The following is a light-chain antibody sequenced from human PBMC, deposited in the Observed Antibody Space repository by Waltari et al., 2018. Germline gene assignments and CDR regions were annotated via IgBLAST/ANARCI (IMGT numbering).Light chain of an antibody. CDR2: KAS. CDR3: QQYNSYPLT. J-gene: IGKJ1*01. CDR1: QNINSW. V-gene: IGKV1-5*03. Sequence: DIQMTQSPSTLSASVGDRVTITCRASQNINSWLAWYQQKPGKAPKFLIYKASILESGVPSRFSGSGSGTEFTLTISSLQPDDFGTYYCQQYNSYPLTFGQGTKVEIK.